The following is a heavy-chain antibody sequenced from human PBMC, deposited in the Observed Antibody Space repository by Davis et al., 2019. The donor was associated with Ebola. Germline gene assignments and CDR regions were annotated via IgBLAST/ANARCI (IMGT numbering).Heavy chain of an antibody. CDR2: VNPSSGNT. J-gene: IGHJ5*02. CDR3: TRGIARRQLGSWFDP. Sequence: ASVKVSCKASGYTFSSYDINWVRQATGQGLEWMGWVNPSSGNTGYAQKFQGRVTMTRDTSITTAYMELSSLSFDDTAVYFCTRGIARRQLGSWFDPWGQGTPVTVSS. CDR1: GYTFSSYD. V-gene: IGHV1-8*01. D-gene: IGHD6-6*01.